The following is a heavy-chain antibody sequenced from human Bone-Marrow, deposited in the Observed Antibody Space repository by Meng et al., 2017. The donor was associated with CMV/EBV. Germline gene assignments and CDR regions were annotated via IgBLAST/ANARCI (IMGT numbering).Heavy chain of an antibody. D-gene: IGHD3-22*01. V-gene: IGHV1-46*01. J-gene: IGHJ4*02. Sequence: ASVKVSCKASGYTFTSYYMHWVRQAPGQGLEWMGIINPSGGSTSYAQKFQGRVTMTRDTSISTAYMELSRLRSDDTAVYYCARDLPGYYDSSGYSKAFDYWGQGTLVTVSS. CDR1: GYTFTSYY. CDR3: ARDLPGYYDSSGYSKAFDY. CDR2: INPSGGST.